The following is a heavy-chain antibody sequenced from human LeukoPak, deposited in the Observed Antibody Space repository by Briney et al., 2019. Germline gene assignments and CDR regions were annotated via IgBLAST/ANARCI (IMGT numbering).Heavy chain of an antibody. V-gene: IGHV4-4*07. D-gene: IGHD6-6*01. CDR1: GGSISDSY. CDR2: MYVSGTT. CDR3: ARVRLAARRFDY. Sequence: PSETLSLTCTVSGGSISDSYWSWIRQPAGKGLEWIGRMYVSGTTNYNPSLRSRVTLSIDKSTNQFSLRLGSVTAADTAVYYCARVRLAARRFDYWGQGTLVTVSS. J-gene: IGHJ4*02.